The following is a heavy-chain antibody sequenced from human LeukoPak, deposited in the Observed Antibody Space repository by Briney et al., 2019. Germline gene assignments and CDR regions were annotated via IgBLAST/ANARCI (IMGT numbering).Heavy chain of an antibody. J-gene: IGHJ5*02. CDR3: ARGFGDWGLSWFDP. D-gene: IGHD3-10*01. V-gene: IGHV4-61*01. CDR2: IYYSVID. Sequence: SESLSLTCTVSGGSVSSGSYYWSWIRQPPGKGLEWIGYIYYSVIDKNNPSLKSRVTISVDASKNQFSLKLTSVTAADTAVYYCARGFGDWGLSWFDPWGQGTLVTVSS. CDR1: GGSVSSGSYY.